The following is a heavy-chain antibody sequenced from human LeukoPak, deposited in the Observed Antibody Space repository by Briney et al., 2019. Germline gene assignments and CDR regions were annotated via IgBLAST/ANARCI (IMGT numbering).Heavy chain of an antibody. CDR3: ARAECGNCWLIDS. Sequence: ASVKVSCKASGGTFSSYAISWVRQAPGQGLEWMGGIIPIFGTANYAQKFQGRVTITADESTSTAYMELSSLRSEDTAVYYCARAECGNCWLIDSWGQGTLVTVSS. CDR1: GGTFSSYA. V-gene: IGHV1-69*13. D-gene: IGHD3-9*01. CDR2: IIPIFGTA. J-gene: IGHJ4*02.